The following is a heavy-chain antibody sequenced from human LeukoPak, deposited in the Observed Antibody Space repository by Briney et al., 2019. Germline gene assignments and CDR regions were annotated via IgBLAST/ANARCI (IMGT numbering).Heavy chain of an antibody. V-gene: IGHV3-73*01. D-gene: IGHD3-3*01. Sequence: GGSLRLSCAASGFTFSGSAMRWVRQASGKGLEWVGRIRSKANSYATAYAASVKGRFTISRDDSKNTAYLQMNSLKTEDTAVYYCTRPWSGPNGDWFDPWGQGTLVTVSS. CDR1: GFTFSGSA. J-gene: IGHJ5*02. CDR3: TRPWSGPNGDWFDP. CDR2: IRSKANSYAT.